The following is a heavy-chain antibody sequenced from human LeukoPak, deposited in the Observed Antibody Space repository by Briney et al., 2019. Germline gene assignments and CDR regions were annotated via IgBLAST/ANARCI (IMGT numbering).Heavy chain of an antibody. CDR3: AKDQSPLLTYGMDV. J-gene: IGHJ6*02. CDR1: GFTFSSHW. Sequence: PGGSLRLSCGASGFTFSSHWMSWVRQAPGKGLEWVAVISYDGSNKYYADSVKGRFTISRGNSKNTLYLQMNSLRAEDTAVYYCAKDQSPLLTYGMDVWGQGTTVTVSS. CDR2: ISYDGSNK. D-gene: IGHD3-10*01. V-gene: IGHV3-30*18.